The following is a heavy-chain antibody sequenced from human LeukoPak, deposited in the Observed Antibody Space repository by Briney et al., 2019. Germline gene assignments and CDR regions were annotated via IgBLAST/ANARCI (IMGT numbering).Heavy chain of an antibody. Sequence: ASVTVSCKASGYTFTSYDVNWVRQATGQGLAWMGWVNPNSGHTGYAQKFQGRVTMTTNTSISTAYMELSSLRSEDTAVYYCARGAPGSYCSGGSCPYFDYWGQGTLVSVSS. V-gene: IGHV1-8*01. CDR2: VNPNSGHT. J-gene: IGHJ4*02. D-gene: IGHD2-15*01. CDR3: ARGAPGSYCSGGSCPYFDY. CDR1: GYTFTSYD.